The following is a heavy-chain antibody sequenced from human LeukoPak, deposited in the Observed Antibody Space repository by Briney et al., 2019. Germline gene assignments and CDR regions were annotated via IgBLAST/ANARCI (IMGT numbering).Heavy chain of an antibody. Sequence: SGGSLRLSCAASGFTFSSYAMSWVRQAPGKGLEWVSAISGSGGSTYYADSVKGRFTISRDNSKNTLYLQMNSLRAEDTAVYYCAKGSGSRPYAFDIWGQGTMVTVSS. V-gene: IGHV3-23*01. CDR3: AKGSGSRPYAFDI. CDR2: ISGSGGST. D-gene: IGHD6-25*01. J-gene: IGHJ3*02. CDR1: GFTFSSYA.